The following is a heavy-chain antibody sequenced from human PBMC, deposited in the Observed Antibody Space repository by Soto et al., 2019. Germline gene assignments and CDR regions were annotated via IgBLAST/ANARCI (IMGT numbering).Heavy chain of an antibody. V-gene: IGHV3-15*07. D-gene: IGHD3-10*01. J-gene: IGHJ4*02. CDR2: IKSKTDGGTT. CDR3: TTDELWFGKLGSTAFRY. Sequence: GGSLRLSCAASGFTFSNAWMNWVRQAPGKGLEWVGRIKSKTDGGTTDYAAPVKGRFTISRDDSKNTLHLQMNSLKTEDTAVYYCTTDELWFGKLGSTAFRYWGQGALVTVSS. CDR1: GFTFSNAW.